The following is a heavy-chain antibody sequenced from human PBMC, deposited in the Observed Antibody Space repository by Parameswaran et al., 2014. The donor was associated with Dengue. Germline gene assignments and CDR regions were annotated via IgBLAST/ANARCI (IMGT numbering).Heavy chain of an antibody. CDR2: IYYSGHT. Sequence: WIRQPPGKGLEWIGYIYYSGHTDYNPSLMSRVTLSVDTSKNQFSLKLTSVIAADTAVYYCARYSYGYLENWGQGIQVTVSS. CDR3: ARYSYGYLEN. J-gene: IGHJ4*02. V-gene: IGHV4-59*01. D-gene: IGHD5-18*01.